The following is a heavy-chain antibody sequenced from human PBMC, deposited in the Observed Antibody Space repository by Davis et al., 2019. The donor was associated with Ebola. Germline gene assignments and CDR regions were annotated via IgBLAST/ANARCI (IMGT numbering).Heavy chain of an antibody. D-gene: IGHD1-26*01. CDR1: GGSISSGGYS. CDR2: IYHSGST. Sequence: MPSETLSLTCAVSGGSISSGGYSWGWIRQPPGKGLEWIGYIYHSGSTYYNPSLKSRVTISVDKSENHFSLKLSSVTAADTAVYYCARGELLDFDYWGQGTLVTVSS. V-gene: IGHV4-30-2*01. J-gene: IGHJ4*02. CDR3: ARGELLDFDY.